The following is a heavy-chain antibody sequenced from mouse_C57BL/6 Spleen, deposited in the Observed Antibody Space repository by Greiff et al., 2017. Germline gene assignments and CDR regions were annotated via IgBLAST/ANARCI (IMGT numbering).Heavy chain of an antibody. CDR3: AREDYDGRRRYYAMDY. J-gene: IGHJ4*01. CDR2: ISSGSSTI. Sequence: EVQLKESGGGLVKPGGSLKLSCAASGFTFSDYGMHWVRQAPEKGLEWVAYISSGSSTIYYADPVKGRFTISRDNAKNTLFLQMTSLRSEDTAMYYCAREDYDGRRRYYAMDYWGQGTSVTVSS. V-gene: IGHV5-17*01. D-gene: IGHD2-4*01. CDR1: GFTFSDYG.